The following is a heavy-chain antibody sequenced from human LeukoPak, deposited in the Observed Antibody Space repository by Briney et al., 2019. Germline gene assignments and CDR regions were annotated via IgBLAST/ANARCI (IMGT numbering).Heavy chain of an antibody. J-gene: IGHJ4*02. CDR2: ISGSGGSA. Sequence: GGSLRLSCAASGFTFSSYAMSWVRQAPGKGLEWDSAISGSGGSAFYADSVKGRFTISRDNAQNSLHLQMSSLRVEDTAVYYCTILRGGNYWGQGTLVTVSS. V-gene: IGHV3-23*01. CDR3: TILRGGNY. D-gene: IGHD3-10*01. CDR1: GFTFSSYA.